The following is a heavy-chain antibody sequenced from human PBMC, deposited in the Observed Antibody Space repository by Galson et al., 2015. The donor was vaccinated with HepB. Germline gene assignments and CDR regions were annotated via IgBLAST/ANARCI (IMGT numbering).Heavy chain of an antibody. J-gene: IGHJ5*02. CDR1: GYTFTSYY. D-gene: IGHD4-23*01. CDR3: ARVILGGNAPFDP. Sequence: SVKVSCKASGYTFTSYYMHWVRQAPGQGLEWMGIINPSGGSTSYAQKFQGRVTMTRDTSTSTVYMELSSLRSEDTAVYYCARVILGGNAPFDPWGQGTLVTVSS. V-gene: IGHV1-46*01. CDR2: INPSGGST.